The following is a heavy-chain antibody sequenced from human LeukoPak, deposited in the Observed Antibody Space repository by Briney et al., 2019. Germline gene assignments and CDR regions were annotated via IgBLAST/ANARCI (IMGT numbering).Heavy chain of an antibody. J-gene: IGHJ2*01. CDR2: ITSTGSTI. CDR1: GFTFSNYE. CDR3: ARDPDPGIPYCYFDL. D-gene: IGHD2-21*01. V-gene: IGHV3-48*03. Sequence: GGSLRLSCVASGFTFSNYEMNWVRQAPGKGLEWVASITSTGSTIYYGDSVKGRFTISRDNAKTSLYLQMNSLRAEDTAVYFCARDPDPGIPYCYFDLWGRGTLVTVSS.